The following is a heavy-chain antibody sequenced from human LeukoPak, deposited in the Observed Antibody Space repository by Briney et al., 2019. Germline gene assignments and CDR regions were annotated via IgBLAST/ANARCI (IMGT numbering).Heavy chain of an antibody. D-gene: IGHD3-10*01. CDR3: TRLTMVRGLILYFDY. V-gene: IGHV3-23*01. CDR1: GFTFSSYA. CDR2: ISGSGGST. Sequence: GGSLRLSCAASGFTFSSYAMSWVRQAPGKGLEWVSAISGSGGSTYYADSVKGRFTISRDNSKNTAYLQMTSLKTEDTAVYYCTRLTMVRGLILYFDYWSQGTLVTVSS. J-gene: IGHJ4*02.